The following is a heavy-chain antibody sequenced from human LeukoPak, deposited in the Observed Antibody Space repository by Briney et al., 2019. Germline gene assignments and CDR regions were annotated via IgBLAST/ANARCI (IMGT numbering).Heavy chain of an antibody. CDR2: FDPEDGET. CDR3: ATSTYYDFWSGPWENYYYMDV. J-gene: IGHJ6*03. D-gene: IGHD3-3*01. Sequence: ASVKVSCKVSGYTLTELSMHGVRQAPGKGVERMGGFDPEDGETIYAQKVQGRVTMTEDTSTDTAYMELSSLRSEDTAVYYCATSTYYDFWSGPWENYYYMDVWGKGTTVTVSS. V-gene: IGHV1-24*01. CDR1: GYTLTELS.